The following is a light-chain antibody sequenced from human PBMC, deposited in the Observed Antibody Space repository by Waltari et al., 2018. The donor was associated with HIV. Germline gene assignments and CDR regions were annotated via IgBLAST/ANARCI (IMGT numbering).Light chain of an antibody. CDR2: EVI. CDR3: SSDTISSALDVV. Sequence: QSALTQPASVSGSAGQSVNISCNGTSSDVGGYDYVSWYQQQPGKAPELMIFEVINGPTRVSKRFAGCQACNARFLTITGLQAEDEADYYCSSDTISSALDVVVGGGTKL. J-gene: IGLJ2*01. CDR1: SSDVGGYDY. V-gene: IGLV2-14*01.